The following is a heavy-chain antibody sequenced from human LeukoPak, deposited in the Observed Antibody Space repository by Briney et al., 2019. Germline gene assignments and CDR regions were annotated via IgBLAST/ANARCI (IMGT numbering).Heavy chain of an antibody. CDR1: GYTFTNYG. V-gene: IGHV1-18*01. Sequence: ASVKVSCKASGYTFTNYGISWVRQAPGQGLEWMGWISTYNGNTNYAQKLQGRVTMTTDTSTSTAYMELRSLRSDDTAVYYCARDFEYYYDSSGTPADYWGQGTLVTVSS. D-gene: IGHD3-22*01. CDR3: ARDFEYYYDSSGTPADY. CDR2: ISTYNGNT. J-gene: IGHJ4*02.